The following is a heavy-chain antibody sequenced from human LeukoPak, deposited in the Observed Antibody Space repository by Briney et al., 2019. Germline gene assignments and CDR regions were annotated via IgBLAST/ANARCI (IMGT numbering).Heavy chain of an antibody. CDR2: INPNSGGT. D-gene: IGHD3-3*01. V-gene: IGHV1-2*02. CDR1: GYTFTGYY. J-gene: IGHJ4*02. Sequence: GASVKVSCKASGYTFTGYYMHWVRQAPGQGLEWMGWINPNSGGTNYAQKFQGRVTMTRDTSISTAYMELSRLRSDDTAVYYCAKGGITISGVVNLDYWGQGTLVTVSS. CDR3: AKGGITISGVVNLDY.